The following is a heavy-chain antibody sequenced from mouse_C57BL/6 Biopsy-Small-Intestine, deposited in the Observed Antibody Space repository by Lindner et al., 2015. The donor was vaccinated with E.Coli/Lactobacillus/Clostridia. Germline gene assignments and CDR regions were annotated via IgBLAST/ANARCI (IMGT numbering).Heavy chain of an antibody. J-gene: IGHJ3*01. CDR3: ARDYPWFAC. CDR2: INPSTGGT. D-gene: IGHD2-4*01. V-gene: IGHV1-42*01. CDR1: GYSFTGYY. Sequence: VQLQESGPELVKPGASVKISCKASGYSFTGYYMNWVKQSPEKSLEWIGEINPSTGGTTYNQKFKAKATLTVDKSSSTAYMQLKSLTSEDSAVYYCARDYPWFACWGQGTLVTVSA.